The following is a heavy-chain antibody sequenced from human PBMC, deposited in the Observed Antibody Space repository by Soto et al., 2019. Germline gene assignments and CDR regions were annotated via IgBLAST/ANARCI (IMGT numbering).Heavy chain of an antibody. CDR2: IYYSGST. CDR3: ARHPDYDILTGFDY. J-gene: IGHJ4*02. V-gene: IGHV4-59*08. CDR1: GGSISSYY. Sequence: SETLSLTCTVSGGSISSYYWSWIRQPPGKGLEWIGYIYYSGSTNYNPSLKSRVTISVDTSKNQSSLKLSSVTAADTAVYYCARHPDYDILTGFDYWGQGTLVTVSS. D-gene: IGHD3-9*01.